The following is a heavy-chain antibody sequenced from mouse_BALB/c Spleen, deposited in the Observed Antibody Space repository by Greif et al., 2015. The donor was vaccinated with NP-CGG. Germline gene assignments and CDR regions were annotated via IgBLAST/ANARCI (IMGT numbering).Heavy chain of an antibody. D-gene: IGHD1-1*01. CDR3: ARSGYYGSSYWYFDV. Sequence: DVQLVESGAELVKPGASVKLSCTASGFNIKDTYMHWVKQRPEQGLEWIGRIDPANGNTKYDPKFQGKATITADTSSNTAYLQLSSLTSEDTAVYYCARSGYYGSSYWYFDVWGAGTTVTVSS. CDR2: IDPANGNT. J-gene: IGHJ1*01. CDR1: GFNIKDTY. V-gene: IGHV14-3*02.